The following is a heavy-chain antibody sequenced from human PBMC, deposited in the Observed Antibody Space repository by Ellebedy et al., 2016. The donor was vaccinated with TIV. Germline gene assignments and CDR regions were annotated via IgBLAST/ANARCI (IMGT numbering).Heavy chain of an antibody. CDR1: GGSISGYY. CDR2: MFYSGST. D-gene: IGHD4-17*01. V-gene: IGHV4-59*01. Sequence: MPSETLSLTCTVSGGSISGYYWSWIRQSPGKGLEWLGYMFYSGSTNYNPSLKSRVTISVDTSKNQFSLKLSSVTAADTAVYYCARGIFGDYGPADAFDIWGQGTMVTVSS. J-gene: IGHJ3*02. CDR3: ARGIFGDYGPADAFDI.